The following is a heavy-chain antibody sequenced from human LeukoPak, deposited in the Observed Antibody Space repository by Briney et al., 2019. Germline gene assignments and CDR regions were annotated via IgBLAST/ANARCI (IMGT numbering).Heavy chain of an antibody. CDR1: GFTFSSYE. CDR3: AKSFLGFSYGKIDS. V-gene: IGHV3-48*03. D-gene: IGHD5-18*01. Sequence: GGSLRLSCTASGFTFSSYEMNWVRQAPGKGLEWVSYISSSGSTIYYADSVKGRFTISRDNAKNSLYLQMNSLRAEDTAIYYCAKSFLGFSYGKIDSWGQGTLVTVSS. CDR2: ISSSGSTI. J-gene: IGHJ4*02.